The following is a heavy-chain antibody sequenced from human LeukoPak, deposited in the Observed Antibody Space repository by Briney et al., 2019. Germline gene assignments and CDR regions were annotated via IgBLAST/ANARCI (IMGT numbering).Heavy chain of an antibody. J-gene: IGHJ3*02. CDR1: GSTFSRHS. CDR3: ARGGLNYADASDI. D-gene: IGHD4-11*01. V-gene: IGHV3-21*01. Sequence: GGSLRLSCAASGSTFSRHSMDWVRQAPGKGLEWVSYISSGSSYIYYADSVKGRFTTSRDNAENSLSLQMNSLRGEDTAVYYCARGGLNYADASDIWGQGTMVTVSS. CDR2: ISSGSSYI.